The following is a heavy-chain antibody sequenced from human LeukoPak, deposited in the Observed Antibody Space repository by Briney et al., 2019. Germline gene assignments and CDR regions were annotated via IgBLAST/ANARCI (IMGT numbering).Heavy chain of an antibody. J-gene: IGHJ4*02. Sequence: PGGSLRLSCAASGFTFSSYGMSWVRQAPGKGLEWVSSISNSGGSTYHADSVKGRFTISRDNSKNTLYLQMNSLRAEDTAVYYCARAIRYFDWSWCCWGQGTLVTVSS. CDR2: ISNSGGST. V-gene: IGHV3-23*01. CDR3: ARAIRYFDWSWCC. D-gene: IGHD3-9*01. CDR1: GFTFSSYG.